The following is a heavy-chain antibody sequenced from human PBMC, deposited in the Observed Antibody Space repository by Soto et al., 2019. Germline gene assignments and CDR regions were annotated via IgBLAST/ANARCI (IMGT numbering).Heavy chain of an antibody. CDR3: ARRSGSYQYYLDV. CDR1: GYTFTSHG. CDR2: ISAYNGNT. Sequence: SVKFSCKASGYTFTSHGISWVRQAPGQVLECMVWISAYNGNTNYXXKLQGRVXXTTDTSTSTAXMELIXRRSDDTAVYYCARRSGSYQYYLDVWRKGTTVTXS. J-gene: IGHJ6*03. V-gene: IGHV1-18*01. D-gene: IGHD2-15*01.